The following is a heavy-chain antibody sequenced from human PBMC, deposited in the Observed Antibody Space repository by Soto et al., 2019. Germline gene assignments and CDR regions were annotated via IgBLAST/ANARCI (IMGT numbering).Heavy chain of an antibody. Sequence: QLQLQESGPGLVKPSETLALTCSVSGGSISSNNYYWGWIRQPPGKGLEWIGSMSYSRSTYYNPSLKSLVTISVDTSRNHFSLKLSSVTAADTSVYYCASHLPPPNWGGGYFAYWGQGTLVTVSS. CDR2: MSYSRST. V-gene: IGHV4-39*01. D-gene: IGHD7-27*01. CDR1: GGSISSNNYY. J-gene: IGHJ4*02. CDR3: ASHLPPPNWGGGYFAY.